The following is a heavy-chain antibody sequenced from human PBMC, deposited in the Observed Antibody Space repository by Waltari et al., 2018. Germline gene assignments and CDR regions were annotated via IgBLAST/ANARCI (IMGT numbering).Heavy chain of an antibody. CDR2: IYYSGSN. CDR3: ARGRITSGHYYYYYMDV. CDR1: GGSISSGDYY. J-gene: IGHJ6*03. D-gene: IGHD1-20*01. V-gene: IGHV4-30-4*08. Sequence: QVQLQESGPGLVKPSQTLSLTCTVSGGSISSGDYYWSWIRQPPGKGLEWIGYIYYSGSNYYNPSLKSRVTIAVDTSKNQFSLKLSSVTAADTAVYYCARGRITSGHYYYYYMDVWGKGTTVTVSS.